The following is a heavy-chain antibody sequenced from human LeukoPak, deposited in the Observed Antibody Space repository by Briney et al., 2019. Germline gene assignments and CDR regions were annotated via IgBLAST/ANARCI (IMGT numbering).Heavy chain of an antibody. CDR3: ARDPVVAATGHYYYYTDV. V-gene: IGHV3-48*01. Sequence: GGSLRLSCAASGFTFTSYSMNWVRQATGKGLEWVSYISSSSSTIYYADSVKGRFTISRDNAKNSLYLQMNSLRAEDTAVYYCARDPVVAATGHYYYYTDVWGKGTTVTISS. CDR1: GFTFTSYS. CDR2: ISSSSSTI. J-gene: IGHJ6*03. D-gene: IGHD2-15*01.